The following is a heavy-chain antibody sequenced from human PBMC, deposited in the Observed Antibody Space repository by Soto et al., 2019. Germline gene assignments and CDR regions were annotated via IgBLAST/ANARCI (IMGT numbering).Heavy chain of an antibody. V-gene: IGHV4-59*01. CDR1: GGSISSYY. CDR2: IYYGGST. CDR3: AREDGSGNNWFDP. D-gene: IGHD3-10*01. Sequence: SETLSLTCTVSGGSISSYYWSWIRQPPGKGLEWIGYIYYGGSTNYNPSLKSRVTISVDTSKNQFSLKLSSVTAADTAVYYCAREDGSGNNWFDPWGQGTLVTFSS. J-gene: IGHJ5*02.